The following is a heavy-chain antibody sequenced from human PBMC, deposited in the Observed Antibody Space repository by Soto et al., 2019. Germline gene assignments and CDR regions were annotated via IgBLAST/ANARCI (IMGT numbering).Heavy chain of an antibody. D-gene: IGHD6-13*01. CDR3: ARVLFAADYYYYYYMDV. CDR2: IYYSGST. V-gene: IGHV4-59*01. CDR1: GGSISSYY. Sequence: SETLSLTCTVSGGSISSYYWSWIRQPPGKGLEWIGYIYYSGSTNYNPSLKSRLTISVDTSKNQFSLKLSSVTAADTAVYYCARVLFAADYYYYYYMDVWGKGTTVTVSS. J-gene: IGHJ6*03.